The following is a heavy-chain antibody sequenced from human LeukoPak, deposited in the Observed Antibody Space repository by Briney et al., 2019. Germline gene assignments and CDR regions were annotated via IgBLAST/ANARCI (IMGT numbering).Heavy chain of an antibody. CDR1: GGSFRGYY. Sequence: SETLSLTCAVYGGSFRGYYWSWIRQPPGKGLEWIGEINHSGSTNYNPSLKSRVTISVDTSKNQFSLKLSSVTAADTAVYYCAEGYDGTDYWGQGTLVTVSS. D-gene: IGHD3-3*01. CDR2: INHSGST. CDR3: AEGYDGTDY. J-gene: IGHJ4*02. V-gene: IGHV4-34*01.